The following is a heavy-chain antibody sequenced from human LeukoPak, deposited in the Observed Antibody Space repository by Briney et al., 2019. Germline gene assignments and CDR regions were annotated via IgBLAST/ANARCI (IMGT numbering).Heavy chain of an antibody. Sequence: GGSLRLSCAASGFTFSDRYMDWVRQAPGKGLEWVGRIRNKANSYTTEYAASVKGRFTISRDDSKKSLYLQMDSLKTEDTAVYHCARGFCSGGTCYSGDYWGQGTLVTVS. J-gene: IGHJ4*02. V-gene: IGHV3-72*01. CDR3: ARGFCSGGTCYSGDY. CDR1: GFTFSDRY. CDR2: IRNKANSYTT. D-gene: IGHD2-15*01.